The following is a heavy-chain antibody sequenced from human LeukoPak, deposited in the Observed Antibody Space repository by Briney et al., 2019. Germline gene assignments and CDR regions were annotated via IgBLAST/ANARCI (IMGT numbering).Heavy chain of an antibody. CDR3: AKSGGMTTVTHPRYFQH. CDR1: GFTFSSYA. CDR2: ISGSGGST. V-gene: IGHV3-23*01. Sequence: GGSLRLSCAASGFTFSSYAMSWVRQAPGKGLHWVSAISGSGGSTYYADSVKGRFTISRDNSKNTLYLQMNSLRAEDTAVYYCAKSGGMTTVTHPRYFQHWGQGTLVTVSS. J-gene: IGHJ1*01. D-gene: IGHD4-17*01.